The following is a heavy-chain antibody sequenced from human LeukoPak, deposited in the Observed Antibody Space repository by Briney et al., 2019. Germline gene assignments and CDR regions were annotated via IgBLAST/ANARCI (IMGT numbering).Heavy chain of an antibody. V-gene: IGHV3-30*18. D-gene: IGHD4-17*01. Sequence: GGSLRLSCAASGFTFINYGIHWVRQAPGKGLEWVAVISYDGTNKYYADSVKGRFTISRDNSKNTLYLQMNSLKTDDTAVYYCANYGDYQYFDYWGQGTPVTVSS. J-gene: IGHJ4*02. CDR3: ANYGDYQYFDY. CDR1: GFTFINYG. CDR2: ISYDGTNK.